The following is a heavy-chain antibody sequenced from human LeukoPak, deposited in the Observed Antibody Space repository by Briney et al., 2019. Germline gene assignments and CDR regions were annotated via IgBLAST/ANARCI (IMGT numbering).Heavy chain of an antibody. D-gene: IGHD6-13*01. Sequence: SETLSLTCAVSGGSISSSNWWSWVRQPPGKGLEWIGEIYHSGSTNYNPSLKSRVTISVDTSKNQFSLKLSSVTAADTAVYYCARGNPYSSSWYPPYNWFDPWGQGTLVTVSS. CDR2: IYHSGST. CDR3: ARGNPYSSSWYPPYNWFDP. CDR1: GGSISSSNW. J-gene: IGHJ5*02. V-gene: IGHV4-4*02.